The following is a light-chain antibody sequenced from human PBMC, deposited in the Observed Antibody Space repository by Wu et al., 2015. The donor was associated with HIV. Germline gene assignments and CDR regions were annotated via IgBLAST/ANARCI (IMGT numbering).Light chain of an antibody. J-gene: IGKJ5*01. CDR1: QSVTNN. V-gene: IGKV3-15*01. Sequence: EVIMTQSPATLSVSPGERATLSCRASQSVTNNLAWYQLKAGQAPRLLIYGASTRATGIPVRFSGSGSGTEFTLTISNMQSEDLAVYYCQQGSNWPLTFGQGTRLEIK. CDR2: GAS. CDR3: QQGSNWPLT.